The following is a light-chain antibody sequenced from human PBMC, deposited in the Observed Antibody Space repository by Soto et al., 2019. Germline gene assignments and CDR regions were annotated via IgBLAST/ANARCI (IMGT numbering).Light chain of an antibody. J-gene: IGKJ1*01. CDR3: LQHSYPWT. CDR1: LGIRND. CDR2: AAS. Sequence: DIQMTQSPSSLSASVGDRVTITCRASLGIRNDLGWYQQKPGKPPKRLIYAASSLQSGVPPRFSGSGSGTEFTLTISSLQPEDFAAYYCLQHSYPWTFGQGTKVEIK. V-gene: IGKV1-17*01.